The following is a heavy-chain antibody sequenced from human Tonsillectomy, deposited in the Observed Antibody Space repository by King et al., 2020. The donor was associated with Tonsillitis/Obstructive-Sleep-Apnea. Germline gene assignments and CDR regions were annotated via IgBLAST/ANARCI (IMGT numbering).Heavy chain of an antibody. V-gene: IGHV1-24*01. J-gene: IGHJ4*02. D-gene: IGHD1-26*01. CDR2: FDPEDGET. Sequence: VQLVESGAEVKKPGASVKVSCTVSGYTLTELSMHWVRQAPGKGLEWMGGFDPEDGETIYAQRFQGRVTMTEDTSTDTAYMELSSLRSEDTAVYYCATETYSGSYSGFYFDYWGQGTLVTVSS. CDR3: ATETYSGSYSGFYFDY. CDR1: GYTLTELS.